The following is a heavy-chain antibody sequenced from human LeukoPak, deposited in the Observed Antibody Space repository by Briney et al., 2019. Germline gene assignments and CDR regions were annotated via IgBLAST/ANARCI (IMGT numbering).Heavy chain of an antibody. CDR1: GFTFSSYA. D-gene: IGHD6-13*01. J-gene: IGHJ4*02. CDR3: VKEGIPGYRSSWYGVDY. CDR2: ISSNGGST. Sequence: PGGSLRLSCSASGFTFSSYAMHWVRQAPGKGLEYVSAISSNGGSTYYADSVKGRFTISRDNSKNTLYLQMSSLRAEDTAVYYCVKEGIPGYRSSWYGVDYWGQGTLVTVSS. V-gene: IGHV3-64D*06.